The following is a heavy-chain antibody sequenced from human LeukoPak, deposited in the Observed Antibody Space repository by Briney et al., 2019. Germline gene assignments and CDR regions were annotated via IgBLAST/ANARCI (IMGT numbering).Heavy chain of an antibody. CDR3: ATDGYCSGGSCYSYDN. D-gene: IGHD2-15*01. CDR2: SKSKTDGGTI. J-gene: IGHJ4*02. Sequence: GGSLRLSCVASGLTFSKAWVTWVRQAAGKGLEWVARSKSKTDGGTIDYGAPVKGRFSISRDDSKSTLYLQMNSLKTDDTAVYYCATDGYCSGGSCYSYDNWGQGALVTVSS. CDR1: GLTFSKAW. V-gene: IGHV3-15*01.